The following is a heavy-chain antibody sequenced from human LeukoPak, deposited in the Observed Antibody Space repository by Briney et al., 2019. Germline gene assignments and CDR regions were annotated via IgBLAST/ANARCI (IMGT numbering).Heavy chain of an antibody. D-gene: IGHD5-12*01. CDR2: IYYSGST. CDR1: GGSISSSSYY. J-gene: IGHJ6*03. CDR3: AGGGYDSDYYYYYMDV. Sequence: SETLSLTCTVSGGSISSSSYYWGWIRQPPGKGLEWIGSIYYSGSTYYNPSLKSRVTISVDKSKNQFSLKLSSVTAADTAVYYCAGGGYDSDYYYYYMDVWGKGTTVTVSS. V-gene: IGHV4-39*07.